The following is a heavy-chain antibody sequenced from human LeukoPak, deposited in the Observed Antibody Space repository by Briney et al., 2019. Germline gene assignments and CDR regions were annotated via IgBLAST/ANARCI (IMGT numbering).Heavy chain of an antibody. Sequence: GGSLRLSCAASGFTFSSYSMNWVRQAPGKGLEWVSSISSSSSYIYYADSVKGRFTISRDNAKNSLYLQMNSPRAEDTAVYYCARDQDAAMVRGALLYFHYYYGMDVWGQGTTVTVSS. V-gene: IGHV3-21*01. D-gene: IGHD3-10*01. J-gene: IGHJ6*02. CDR2: ISSSSSYI. CDR3: ARDQDAAMVRGALLYFHYYYGMDV. CDR1: GFTFSSYS.